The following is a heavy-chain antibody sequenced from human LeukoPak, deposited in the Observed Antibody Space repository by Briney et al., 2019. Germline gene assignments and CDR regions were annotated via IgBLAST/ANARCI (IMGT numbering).Heavy chain of an antibody. CDR2: IRYDGNNK. V-gene: IGHV3-30*02. CDR3: AKDQGPYYYDSSGYYSAGD. J-gene: IGHJ4*02. D-gene: IGHD3-22*01. CDR1: GFTFSDYS. Sequence: GGSLRLSCAASGFTFSDYSMHWVRQAPGKGLNWVAFIRYDGNNKYYADSVKGRFTISRDNSKNMLYLEMNSLSTEDTAVYYCAKDQGPYYYDSSGYYSAGDWGQGTLVTVSS.